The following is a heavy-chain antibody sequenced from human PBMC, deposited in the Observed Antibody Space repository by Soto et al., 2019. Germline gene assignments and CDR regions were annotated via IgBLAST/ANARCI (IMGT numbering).Heavy chain of an antibody. V-gene: IGHV3-53*01. CDR1: GFTVSSNY. CDR3: ARDRGYSYGYGGGYYFDY. CDR2: IYSGGST. D-gene: IGHD5-18*01. Sequence: LRLSCAASGFTVSSNYMSWVRQAPGKGLEWVSVIYSGGSTYYADSVRGRFTISRDNSKNTLYLQMNSLRAEDTAVYYCARDRGYSYGYGGGYYFDYWGQGTLVTVSS. J-gene: IGHJ4*02.